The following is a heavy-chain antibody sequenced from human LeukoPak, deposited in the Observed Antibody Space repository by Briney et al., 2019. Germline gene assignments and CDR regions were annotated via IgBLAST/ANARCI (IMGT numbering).Heavy chain of an antibody. J-gene: IGHJ4*02. Sequence: GGSLRLSCAASGFTFSSSAMSWVRQAPGKGLEWVSSITDSDDRTYSADSVKGRFTISRDNSKNTLYLQMNSLRAEDTAVYYCAKGGRFRGFDYWGQGTLVTVSS. D-gene: IGHD3-10*01. CDR3: AKGGRFRGFDY. V-gene: IGHV3-23*01. CDR2: ITDSDDRT. CDR1: GFTFSSSA.